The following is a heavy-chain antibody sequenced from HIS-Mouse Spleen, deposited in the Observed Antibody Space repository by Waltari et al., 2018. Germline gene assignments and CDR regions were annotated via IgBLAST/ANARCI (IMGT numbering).Heavy chain of an antibody. J-gene: IGHJ5*02. V-gene: IGHV4-39*01. CDR3: ARHALRPTTGDPRFDP. D-gene: IGHD1-1*01. CDR1: GGSISSSSYY. CDR2: IYYSGST. Sequence: QLQLQESGPGLVKPSETLSLTCTVSGGSISSSSYYWGWIRQPPGKGLEWIGSIYYSGSTYYNPSLKSRVTISVDTSKNQFSLKLSSVTAADTAVYYCARHALRPTTGDPRFDPWGQGTLVTVSS.